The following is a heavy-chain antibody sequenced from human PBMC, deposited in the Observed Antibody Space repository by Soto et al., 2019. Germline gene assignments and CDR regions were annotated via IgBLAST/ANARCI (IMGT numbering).Heavy chain of an antibody. CDR2: ISGSGGST. Sequence: PAESLSLSCAVSGFSFSSYAMSWVRQAPGEGRGWVSAISGSGGSTYYAASVKGRVTISRDNSKNTLSLQMNSLSAADTAVYYCAKMGRGYSYGYNDYGGQGTLATVPS. CDR1: GFSFSSYA. V-gene: IGHV3-23*01. J-gene: IGHJ4*02. CDR3: AKMGRGYSYGYNDY. D-gene: IGHD5-18*01.